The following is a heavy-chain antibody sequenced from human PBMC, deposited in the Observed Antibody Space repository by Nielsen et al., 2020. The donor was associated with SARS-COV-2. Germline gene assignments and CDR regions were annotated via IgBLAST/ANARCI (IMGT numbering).Heavy chain of an antibody. CDR1: GFTFDDYG. D-gene: IGHD3-10*01. Sequence: GESLNISCGASGFTFDDYGMSWVRQAPGKGLEWVTGINWNGGSTTYVDSVKGRFTISRDNAKNSLYLQMNSLRAEDTALYYCARGRGVGSTSFDYWGQGTLVTVSS. CDR3: ARGRGVGSTSFDY. V-gene: IGHV3-20*04. CDR2: INWNGGST. J-gene: IGHJ4*02.